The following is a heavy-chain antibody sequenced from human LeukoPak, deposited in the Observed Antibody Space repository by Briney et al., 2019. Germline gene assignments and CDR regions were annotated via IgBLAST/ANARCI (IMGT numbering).Heavy chain of an antibody. J-gene: IGHJ4*02. CDR3: ATLSYDSSGRFDY. D-gene: IGHD3-22*01. CDR1: GGSISSYY. Sequence: SETLSLTCTVSGGSISSYYWSWIRQPPGKGLEWIGYIYYIGNTNYNPSLKSRVTISVDTSKNQFSLKLSSVTAADTAVYYCATLSYDSSGRFDYWGQGTLVTVSS. V-gene: IGHV4-59*01. CDR2: IYYIGNT.